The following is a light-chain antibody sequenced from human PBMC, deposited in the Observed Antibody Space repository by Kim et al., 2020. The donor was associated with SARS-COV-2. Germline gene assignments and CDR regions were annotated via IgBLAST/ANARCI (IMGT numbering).Light chain of an antibody. CDR2: DVS. CDR1: SSDVGGYNY. V-gene: IGLV2-14*01. J-gene: IGLJ3*02. CDR3: SSYTSSSTWV. Sequence: QSALTQPASVSGSPGQSITISCTGTSSDVGGYNYVSWYQQHPGKAPKLMIYDVSKRPSGVSNRFSGSKSGNTASLTISGLQAEDEADYYGSSYTSSSTWVFGGGTQLTVL.